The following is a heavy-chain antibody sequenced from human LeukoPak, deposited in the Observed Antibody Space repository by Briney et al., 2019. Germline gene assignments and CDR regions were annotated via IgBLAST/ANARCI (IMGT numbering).Heavy chain of an antibody. CDR3: ATQGDSSSWRGSFDY. V-gene: IGHV4-34*01. Sequence: SETLSLTCAVYGGSFSGYYWSWIRQPPGKGLEWIGEINHSGSTYYNPSLKSRVTISVDTSKNQFSLKLSSVTAADTAVYYCATQGDSSSWRGSFDYWDQGTLVTVSS. D-gene: IGHD6-13*01. CDR1: GGSFSGYY. J-gene: IGHJ4*02. CDR2: INHSGST.